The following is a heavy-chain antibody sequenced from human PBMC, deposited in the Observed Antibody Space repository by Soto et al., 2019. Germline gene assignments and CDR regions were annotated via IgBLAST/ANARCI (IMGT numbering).Heavy chain of an antibody. J-gene: IGHJ6*02. CDR2: INAGNGNT. V-gene: IGHV1-3*01. Sequence: GASVKVSCKASGYTFTSYAMHWVRQAPGQRLEWMGWINAGNGNTKYSQKFQGRVTITRDTSASTAYMELSSLRSEDTAVYYCAHSASSWYSYYYDSLDVGDQGTSVTVS. CDR1: GYTFTSYA. D-gene: IGHD6-13*01. CDR3: AHSASSWYSYYYDSLDV.